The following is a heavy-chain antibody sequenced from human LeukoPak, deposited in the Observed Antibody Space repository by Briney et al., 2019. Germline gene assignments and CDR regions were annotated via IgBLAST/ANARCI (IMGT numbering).Heavy chain of an antibody. CDR3: ARARGSCAGGRCYSEY. CDR1: GFTFSSYT. Sequence: GGSLRLSCAASGFTFSSYTMNWVRQAPGKGLEWVSSIGSGSSYIYYADSVKGRFSISRDNAKNSLYLQLSSLRVEDTPVYYCARARGSCAGGRCYSEYWGQGTLVTVSS. J-gene: IGHJ4*02. D-gene: IGHD2-8*02. V-gene: IGHV3-21*01. CDR2: IGSGSSYI.